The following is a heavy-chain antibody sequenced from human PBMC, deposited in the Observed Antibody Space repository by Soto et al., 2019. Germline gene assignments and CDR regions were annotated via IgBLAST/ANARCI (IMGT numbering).Heavy chain of an antibody. CDR3: ARARVTNYYYYGMDV. J-gene: IGHJ6*02. D-gene: IGHD4-4*01. CDR2: INPSGGST. CDR1: GYTFTSYY. V-gene: IGHV1-46*01. Sequence: ASVKVSCKASGYTFTSYYMHWVRQAPGQGLEWMGIINPSGGSTSYAQKFQGRVTMTRDTSTSTVYMELNSLRAEDTAVYYCARARVTNYYYYGMDVWGQGTTVTVSS.